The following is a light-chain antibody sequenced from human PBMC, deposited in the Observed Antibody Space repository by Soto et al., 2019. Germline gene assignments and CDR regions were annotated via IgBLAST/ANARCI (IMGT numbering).Light chain of an antibody. CDR2: EVS. V-gene: IGLV2-23*02. CDR1: SSDVGSYNL. Sequence: QSLLTQPASVSGSPGQSLTISCTGTSSDVGSYNLVSWYQQHPGKAPKLMIYEVSKRPSGVSNRFSGSKSGNTASLTISGLQAEDEADYYCCSYAGSSTYVFGTGTKVTVL. CDR3: CSYAGSSTYV. J-gene: IGLJ1*01.